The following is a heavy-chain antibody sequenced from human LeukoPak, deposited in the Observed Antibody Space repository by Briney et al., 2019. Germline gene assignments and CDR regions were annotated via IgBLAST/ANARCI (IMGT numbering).Heavy chain of an antibody. CDR3: ARGPLLRYFDWLLGAPHYYYYMDV. CDR1: GYTFTGYY. V-gene: IGHV1-69*05. CDR2: IIPIFGTA. Sequence: ASVKVSCKASGYTFTGYYMHWVRQAPGQGLEWMGGIIPIFGTANYAQKFQGRVTITTDESTSTAYMELSSLRSEDTAVYYCARGPLLRYFDWLLGAPHYYYYMDVWGKGTTVTVSS. J-gene: IGHJ6*03. D-gene: IGHD3-9*01.